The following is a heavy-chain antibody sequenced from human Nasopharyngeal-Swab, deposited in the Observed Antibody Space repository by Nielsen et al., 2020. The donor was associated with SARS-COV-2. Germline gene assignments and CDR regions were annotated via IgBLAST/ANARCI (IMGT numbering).Heavy chain of an antibody. CDR2: IRSKANSYAT. D-gene: IGHD6-6*01. J-gene: IGHJ5*02. CDR3: ARSAARSWFDP. CDR1: GFTFSGSA. V-gene: IGHV3-73*01. Sequence: GGSLRLSCAASGFTFSGSAMHWVRQASGKGLEWVGRIRSKANSYATAYAASVKGRFTISRDNAKNSLYLQMNSLRAEDTAVYYCARSAARSWFDPWGQGTLVTVSS.